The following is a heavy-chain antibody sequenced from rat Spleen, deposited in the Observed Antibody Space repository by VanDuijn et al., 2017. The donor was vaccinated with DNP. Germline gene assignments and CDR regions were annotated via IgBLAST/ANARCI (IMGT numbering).Heavy chain of an antibody. CDR1: GFSLTGYS. D-gene: IGHD1-3*01. V-gene: IGHV2S12*01. CDR3: ASTLVNYGTYGYYAMDA. Sequence: QVQLTESGPGLVQPSETLSLTCTVSGFSLTGYSVYWVRQPSGKGLEWIAAISSGGSTYYNSALKSRLSISRDTSKSQVFLQMNSLQPEDTATYYCASTLVNYGTYGYYAMDAWGQGTSVTVSS. CDR2: ISSGGST. J-gene: IGHJ4*01.